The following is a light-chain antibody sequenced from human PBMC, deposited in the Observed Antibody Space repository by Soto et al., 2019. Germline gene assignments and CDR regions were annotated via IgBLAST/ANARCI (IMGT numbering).Light chain of an antibody. CDR1: NSDVGSYNY. CDR2: EVT. Sequence: QSALTQPPSASGSPGQSVTISCTGANSDVGSYNYVSWYQQHPGKAPKVIIYEVTKRPSGVPDRVSGSKSGNTASLTVSGRQAEDEADYYCSSYAGSNTRYLFGSGTKLTVL. J-gene: IGLJ1*01. V-gene: IGLV2-8*01. CDR3: SSYAGSNTRYL.